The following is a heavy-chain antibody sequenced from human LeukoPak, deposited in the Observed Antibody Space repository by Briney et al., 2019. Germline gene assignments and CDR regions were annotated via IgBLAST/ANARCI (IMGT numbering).Heavy chain of an antibody. J-gene: IGHJ3*02. CDR1: GGSISSYY. V-gene: IGHV4-59*01. D-gene: IGHD5-18*01. CDR3: ARSGYSYGADAFDI. CDR2: IYYSGST. Sequence: SETLSLTCTVSGGSISSYYWSWIRQPPGKGLEWIGYIYYSGSTNYNPSLKSRVTISVDTSKRQFSLKLSSVTAADTAVYYCARSGYSYGADAFDIWGQGTMVTVSS.